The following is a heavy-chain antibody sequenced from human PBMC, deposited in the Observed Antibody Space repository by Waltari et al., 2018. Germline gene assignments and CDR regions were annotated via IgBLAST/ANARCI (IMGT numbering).Heavy chain of an antibody. CDR1: GYSISSGYY. CDR2: ISHSGST. D-gene: IGHD2-8*01. J-gene: IGHJ4*02. V-gene: IGHV4-38-2*01. CDR3: ARMLRSGGDYFDY. Sequence: QVQLQESGPGLVKPSETLSLTCAVSGYSISSGYYWGWIRQPPGKGLEWIGSISHSGSTYYNPSLKSRVTISVDTSKNQFSLKLSSVTAADTAVYYCARMLRSGGDYFDYWGQGTLVTVSS.